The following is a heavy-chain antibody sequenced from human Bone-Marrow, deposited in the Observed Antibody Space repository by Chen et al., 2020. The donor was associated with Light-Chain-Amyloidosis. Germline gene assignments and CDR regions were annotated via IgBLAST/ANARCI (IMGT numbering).Heavy chain of an antibody. J-gene: IGHJ6*02. Sequence: QVQLQESGPGLVKPSQTLSLTCTVSGGSISSGGYYWSWIRQHPGKGLEWIGYIYYSGSTYYNPSLKSRVTISVDTSKNQFSLKLSSVTAADTAVYYWARESTEVYYDSSGPGGGYYYYGMDVWGQGTTVTVSS. CDR2: IYYSGST. D-gene: IGHD3-22*01. V-gene: IGHV4-31*03. CDR1: GGSISSGGYY. CDR3: ARESTEVYYDSSGPGGGYYYYGMDV.